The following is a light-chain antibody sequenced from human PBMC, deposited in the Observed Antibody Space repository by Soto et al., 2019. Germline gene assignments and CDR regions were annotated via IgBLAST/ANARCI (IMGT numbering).Light chain of an antibody. CDR3: QQYGRSPFT. CDR2: GAS. Sequence: EIVLTQSPGTLSLSPGERATLSCRASQSVTSRNLAWYQQKPGQAPRLLIYGASSGATGIPDRFSGSGSGTDFTLTISRLEPEDFAVYYCQQYGRSPFTFGPGTKVDIK. CDR1: QSVTSRN. V-gene: IGKV3-20*01. J-gene: IGKJ3*01.